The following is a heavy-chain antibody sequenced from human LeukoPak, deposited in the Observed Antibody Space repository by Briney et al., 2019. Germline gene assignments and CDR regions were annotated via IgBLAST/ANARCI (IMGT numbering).Heavy chain of an antibody. CDR2: IKGDGSEK. CDR1: GFTFRNFW. J-gene: IGHJ5*02. CDR3: PRASDPWLQLT. V-gene: IGHV3-7*05. D-gene: IGHD5-24*01. Sequence: PGGSLRLSCAASGFTFRNFWMIGVRQAPGEGLEWLGNIKGDGSEKRYADSVRGRSTISRDNAQTSLYLQMNSLRAEDTAVYYCPRASDPWLQLTWGQGTLVTVSS.